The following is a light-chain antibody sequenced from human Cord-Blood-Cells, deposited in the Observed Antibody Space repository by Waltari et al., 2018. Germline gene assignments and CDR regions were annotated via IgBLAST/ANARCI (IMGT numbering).Light chain of an antibody. CDR1: QSVSSN. J-gene: IGKJ2*01. V-gene: IGKV3-15*01. Sequence: EIVMTRSPATLSVSPGERATLSCRASQSVSSNLAWYQQKPGQAPRLLIYGASTRATGIPARFSGSGSGTEFTLTISSLQSEDFAVYYCQQYNGTFGQGTKLEIK. CDR3: QQYNGT. CDR2: GAS.